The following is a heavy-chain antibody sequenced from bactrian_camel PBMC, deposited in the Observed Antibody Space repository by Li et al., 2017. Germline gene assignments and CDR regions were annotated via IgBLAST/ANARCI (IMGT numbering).Heavy chain of an antibody. CDR3: AAGIVDPDSATLISGDFSY. J-gene: IGHJ4*01. CDR1: GLSVIDFS. V-gene: IGHV3S31*01. CDR2: ISSSSGTT. Sequence: VQLVESGGGSVQAGGSLRLSCAPSGLSVIDFSMAWFRQAPGKEREGVAAISSSSGTTFYADSVKGRFTISRDNAKKTLYLQMNNLKPDDTGTYYCAAGIVDPDSATLISGDFSYWGQGTQVTVS. D-gene: IGHD1*01.